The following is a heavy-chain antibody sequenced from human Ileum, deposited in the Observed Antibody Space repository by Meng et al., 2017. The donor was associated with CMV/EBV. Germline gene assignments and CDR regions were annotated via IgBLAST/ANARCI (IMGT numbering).Heavy chain of an antibody. CDR3: ARGFMAAAATCDY. CDR1: GFTFNSYWMSWYW. D-gene: IGHD2-15*01. CDR2: INQDGSEK. V-gene: IGHV3-7*04. Sequence: GGSLRLSCAASGFTFNSYWMSWYWMSWVRQAPGKGLEWVANINQDGSEKYYVDSVRGRFTISRDNAKNSLYLQMNSLSVGDTAVYYCARGFMAAAATCDYWGQGTLVTVSS. J-gene: IGHJ4*02.